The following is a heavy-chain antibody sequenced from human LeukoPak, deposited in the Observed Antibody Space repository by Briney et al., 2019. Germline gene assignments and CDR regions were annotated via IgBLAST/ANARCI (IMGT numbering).Heavy chain of an antibody. CDR1: GFTFSRYA. CDR2: ISYDGSNK. Sequence: GRSLRLSCAASGFTFSRYAMHWVRQAPGKGLEWLALISYDGSNKYYADSVKGRFTISRDNSENTLYLQMNSLRAEDTAVYYCATGCDYCPDYWGQGTPVTVSS. D-gene: IGHD1-26*01. CDR3: ATGCDYCPDY. V-gene: IGHV3-30*04. J-gene: IGHJ4*02.